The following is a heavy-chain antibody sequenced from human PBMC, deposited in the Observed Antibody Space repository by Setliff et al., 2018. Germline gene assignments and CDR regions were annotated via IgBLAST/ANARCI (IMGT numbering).Heavy chain of an antibody. CDR2: IYASGTT. D-gene: IGHD6-19*01. J-gene: IGHJ4*02. CDR3: ASSPRQWLAHYFDY. V-gene: IGHV4-4*08. Sequence: SETLSLTCTVSGGSISSYYWSWIRQPPGKGLEWIGYIYASGTTKYNPSLKSRVTISVDTSKNQFSLKLNSVTAADTAIYYCASSPRQWLAHYFDYWGQGTLVTVSS. CDR1: GGSISSYY.